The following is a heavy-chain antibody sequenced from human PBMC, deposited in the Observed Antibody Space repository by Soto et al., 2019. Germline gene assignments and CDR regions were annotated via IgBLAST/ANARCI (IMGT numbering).Heavy chain of an antibody. CDR1: GGTFSSFT. D-gene: IGHD1-26*01. CDR3: AKDRRADWESYYYYAMDV. V-gene: IGHV1-69*01. CDR2: IIPIYGTA. J-gene: IGHJ6*02. Sequence: QVQLVQSGAEVKKPGSSVKVSCKASGGTFSSFTISWVRQAPGQGLEWMGGIIPIYGTANYAQKFQGRVTITADASTRTAYMELSSLRSEDTAVYYCAKDRRADWESYYYYAMDVWGQGTXXXXS.